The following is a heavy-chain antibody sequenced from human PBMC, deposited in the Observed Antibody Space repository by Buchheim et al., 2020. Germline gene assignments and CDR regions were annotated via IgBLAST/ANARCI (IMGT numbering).Heavy chain of an antibody. D-gene: IGHD4/OR15-4a*01. CDR3: ARGSRGPNYKGQQPPREYYFDY. CDR1: GFTFSSYS. J-gene: IGHJ4*02. V-gene: IGHV3-48*01. CDR2: ISSSSSTI. Sequence: EVQLVESGGGLVQPGGSLRLSCAASGFTFSSYSMNWVRQAPGKGLEWVSYISSSSSTIYYADSVKGRFTISRDNAKNSLYLQMNSLRAEDTAVYYCARGSRGPNYKGQQPPREYYFDYWGQGTL.